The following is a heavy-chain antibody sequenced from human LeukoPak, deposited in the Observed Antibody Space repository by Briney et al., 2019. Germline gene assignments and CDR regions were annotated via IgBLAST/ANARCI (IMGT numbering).Heavy chain of an antibody. V-gene: IGHV4-34*01. D-gene: IGHD2-15*01. CDR1: GGSFSGYY. CDR2: INHSGST. Sequence: SETLSLTCAVYGGSFSGYYWSWIRQPPGKGLEWIGEINHSGSTNYNPSLKSQVTISVDTSKNQFSLKLSSVTAADTAVYYCARSSVVVAASDYWGQGTLVTVSS. CDR3: ARSSVVVAASDY. J-gene: IGHJ4*02.